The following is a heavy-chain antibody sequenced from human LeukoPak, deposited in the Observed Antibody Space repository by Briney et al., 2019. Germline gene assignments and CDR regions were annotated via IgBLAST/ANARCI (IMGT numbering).Heavy chain of an antibody. V-gene: IGHV3-21*01. CDR2: ISSSSSYT. D-gene: IGHD6-13*01. J-gene: IGHJ5*02. CDR3: ARDLSRIRAAAGFDP. Sequence: GGSLRLSCAASGFTFSSYSMNWVRQAPGKGLEWVSSISSSSSYTYYADSVKGRFTISRDNAKNSLYLQMNSLRAEDTAVYYCARDLSRIRAAAGFDPWGQGTLVTVSS. CDR1: GFTFSSYS.